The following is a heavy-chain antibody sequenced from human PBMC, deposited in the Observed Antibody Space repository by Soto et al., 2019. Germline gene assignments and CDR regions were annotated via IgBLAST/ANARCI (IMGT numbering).Heavy chain of an antibody. CDR3: ARDPLISGSGWDH. J-gene: IGHJ4*02. Sequence: PGGSLRLSCGVSGFTFGDYYMAWIRQAPGKGLGWISYISSSGGTIYYSDSVKGRFTISRDNAKNSLYLQMNSLRAEDTAVYYCARDPLISGSGWDHWGQGTLVTVSS. CDR1: GFTFGDYY. V-gene: IGHV3-11*01. D-gene: IGHD6-19*01. CDR2: ISSSGGTI.